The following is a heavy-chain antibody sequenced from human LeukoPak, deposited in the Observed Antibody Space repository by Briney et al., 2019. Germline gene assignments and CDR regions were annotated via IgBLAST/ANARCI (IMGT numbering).Heavy chain of an antibody. CDR1: GYTFTSYG. J-gene: IGHJ6*03. V-gene: IGHV1-18*01. CDR3: ARVIVRIAAAGTLDAAYYHYYMDV. Sequence: ASVTVSCKASGYTFTSYGISWVRQAPGQGLEWMGWISAYNGNTNYAQKLQGRVTMTTDTSTSTAYMELRSLRSDDTAVYYCARVIVRIAAAGTLDAAYYHYYMDVWGKGTTVTVSS. CDR2: ISAYNGNT. D-gene: IGHD6-13*01.